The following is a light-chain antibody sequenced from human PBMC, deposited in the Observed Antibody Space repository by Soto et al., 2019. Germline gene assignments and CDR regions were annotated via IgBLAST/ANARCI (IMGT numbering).Light chain of an antibody. CDR2: EVS. CDR3: SSYTSSSTYV. CDR1: SSDVGGYNY. Sequence: QSVLTQPASVSGSPGQSITISCTGTSSDVGGYNYVSWYQQHPGKAPKLMIYEVSNRPSGVSNRFSGSKSGSTASLTISGLQAEDEADYYCSSYTSSSTYVFGLWTKVTVL. V-gene: IGLV2-14*01. J-gene: IGLJ1*01.